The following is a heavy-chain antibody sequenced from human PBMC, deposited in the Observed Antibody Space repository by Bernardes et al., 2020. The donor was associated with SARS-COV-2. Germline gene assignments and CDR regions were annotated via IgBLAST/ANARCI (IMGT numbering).Heavy chain of an antibody. V-gene: IGHV3-23*01. D-gene: IGHD6-19*01. CDR3: ARGLIFSSGPFDY. J-gene: IGHJ4*02. Sequence: GGSLRLSCAASGITFNNYGMSWVRQAPGKGLEWVSGISGRGDNTYYADSVKGRFTISRDNSRNTLFLQMNSLRADDTALYYCARGLIFSSGPFDYWGQGTLVTVSS. CDR1: GITFNNYG. CDR2: ISGRGDNT.